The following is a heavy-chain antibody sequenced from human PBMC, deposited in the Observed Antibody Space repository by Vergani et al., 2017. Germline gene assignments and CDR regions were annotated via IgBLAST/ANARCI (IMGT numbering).Heavy chain of an antibody. CDR3: ARDRSENWFDP. CDR1: GFTFSSYG. J-gene: IGHJ5*02. V-gene: IGHV3-30*19. CDR2: ISYDGSNK. Sequence: QVQLVESGGGVVQPGRSLRLSCAASGFTFSSYGMHWVRQAPGKGLEWVAVISYDGSNKYYADSVKGRFTISRDNSKNTLYLQMNSLRAEDTAVYYCARDRSENWFDPWGQGTLVTVSS.